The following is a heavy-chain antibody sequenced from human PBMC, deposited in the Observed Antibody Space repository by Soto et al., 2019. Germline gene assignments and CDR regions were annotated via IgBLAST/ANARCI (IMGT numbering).Heavy chain of an antibody. CDR1: GHSLSSGGYY. Sequence: PSETLSLTCTVSGHSLSSGGYYWSWIRQHPGKGPEWVGYIYFTGSTLYNPSLKSRLAMSLDTSKNQFSLRLTSVTAADTAVYFCARDWGSSGWPNWGQGTLVTVSS. CDR2: IYFTGST. J-gene: IGHJ4*02. D-gene: IGHD6-19*01. V-gene: IGHV4-31*03. CDR3: ARDWGSSGWPN.